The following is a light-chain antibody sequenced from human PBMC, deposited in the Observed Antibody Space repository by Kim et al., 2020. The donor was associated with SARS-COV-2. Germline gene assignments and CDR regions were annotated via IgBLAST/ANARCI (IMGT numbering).Light chain of an antibody. Sequence: QSVLTQPASVSGSPGQSITISCTGTNNDVGGCDYVSWYQQHPGKAPKLMIYDVSKRPSGISNRFSASKSGNTASLTISGLQAEDVADYYCSSCTSSNTYFFGTGTKVTVL. V-gene: IGLV2-14*01. CDR2: DVS. J-gene: IGLJ1*01. CDR3: SSCTSSNTYF. CDR1: NNDVGGCDY.